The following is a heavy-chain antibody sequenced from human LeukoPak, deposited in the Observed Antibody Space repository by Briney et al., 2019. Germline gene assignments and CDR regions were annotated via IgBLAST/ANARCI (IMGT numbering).Heavy chain of an antibody. CDR2: IYTSGST. Sequence: SETLSLTCTVSGGSINNYYWSWIRQPAGKGLEWIGRIYTSGSTNYNPSLKSRVTMSVDTSKNQFSLKLSSVTAADTAVYYCARRVLAAAGRDAFDIWGQGTMVTVSS. CDR3: ARRVLAAAGRDAFDI. J-gene: IGHJ3*02. V-gene: IGHV4-4*07. CDR1: GGSINNYY. D-gene: IGHD6-13*01.